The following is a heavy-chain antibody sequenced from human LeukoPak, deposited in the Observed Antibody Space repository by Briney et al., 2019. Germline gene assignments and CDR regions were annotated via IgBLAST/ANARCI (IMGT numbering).Heavy chain of an antibody. Sequence: SETLSLTCAVYGGSFSGYYWSWIRQPPGKGLEWIGEINHSGSTNYNPSLKSRVTISVDTSKNQFSLKLTSVTAADTALYYCARDHNGDSSPDYWGQGTLVTVSS. CDR2: INHSGST. J-gene: IGHJ4*02. D-gene: IGHD2-21*02. V-gene: IGHV4-34*01. CDR1: GGSFSGYY. CDR3: ARDHNGDSSPDY.